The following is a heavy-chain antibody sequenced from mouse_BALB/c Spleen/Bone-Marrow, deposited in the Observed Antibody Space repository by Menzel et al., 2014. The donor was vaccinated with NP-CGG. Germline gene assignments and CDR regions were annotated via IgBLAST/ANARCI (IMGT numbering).Heavy chain of an antibody. Sequence: VQLKDSGGDLVKPGGSLKLSCVASGFTFXSYGMSWVRQTPDKRLEWVATISSGGSSTYYPASVKGRFTISRDNAKSTLYLQMSSLNSEDTAMYYCTRRPLQANSYFDCWGQGTTLTVSS. D-gene: IGHD3-2*02. CDR1: GFTFXSYG. CDR2: ISSGGSST. J-gene: IGHJ2*01. V-gene: IGHV5-6*01. CDR3: TRRPLQANSYFDC.